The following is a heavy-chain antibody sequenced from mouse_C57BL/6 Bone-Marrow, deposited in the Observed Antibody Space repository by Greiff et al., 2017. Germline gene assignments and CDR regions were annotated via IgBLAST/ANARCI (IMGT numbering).Heavy chain of an antibody. V-gene: IGHV1-58*01. CDR3: ARDGYDLYFGF. J-gene: IGHJ1*03. Sequence: VQLQQPGAELVRPGSSVKLSCKTSGYTFTSYGINWVKQRPGQGLEWIGNLYIGNGSTKYNEKFKGKATLTLDTSSSTTYMQLSSLTSEDSSIYFCARDGYDLYFGFWGTGTTVTVSS. D-gene: IGHD2-2*01. CDR1: GYTFTSYG. CDR2: LYIGNGST.